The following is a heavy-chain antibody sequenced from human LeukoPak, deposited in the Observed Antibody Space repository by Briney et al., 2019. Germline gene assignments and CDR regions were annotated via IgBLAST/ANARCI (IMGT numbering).Heavy chain of an antibody. CDR1: GFSFMTYA. J-gene: IGHJ6*02. Sequence: VQPGGSLRLSCAASGFSFMTYAMPWVRQTPGKGLQWVSGISGSGGSTYYADSVRDRFTISRDNSKNTLFLQMNRLRAGDTAVYYCVKQGSDYLIDQYGMGVWGQGTTVTVS. V-gene: IGHV3-23*01. CDR3: VKQGSDYLIDQYGMGV. CDR2: ISGSGGST. D-gene: IGHD4-17*01.